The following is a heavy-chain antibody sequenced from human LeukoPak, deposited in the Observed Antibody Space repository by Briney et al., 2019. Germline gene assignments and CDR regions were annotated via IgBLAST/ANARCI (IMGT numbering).Heavy chain of an antibody. J-gene: IGHJ4*02. CDR3: ARGRGFGELFFDY. CDR1: GFTFSSYS. D-gene: IGHD3-10*01. CDR2: ISSSSSYV. Sequence: PGGSLRLSCAASGFTFSSYSMNWVRQAPGKGLEWVSSISSSSSYVYYADSVKGRFTISRDNAKNSLYLQMNSLRAEDTAVYYCARGRGFGELFFDYWGQGTLVTVSS. V-gene: IGHV3-21*01.